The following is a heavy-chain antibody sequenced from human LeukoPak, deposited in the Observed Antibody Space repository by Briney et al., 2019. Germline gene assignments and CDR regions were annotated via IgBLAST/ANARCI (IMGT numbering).Heavy chain of an antibody. CDR1: GGSFSGYY. CDR2: INHSGST. CDR3: ARLWREWLRFDLAYFDY. Sequence: SETLSLTCAVYGGSFSGYYWSWIRQPPGKGLEWIGEINHSGSTNYNPSLKSRVTISVDTSKNQFSLKLSSVTAADTAVYYCARLWREWLRFDLAYFDYWGQGTLVTVSS. V-gene: IGHV4-34*01. J-gene: IGHJ4*02. D-gene: IGHD5-12*01.